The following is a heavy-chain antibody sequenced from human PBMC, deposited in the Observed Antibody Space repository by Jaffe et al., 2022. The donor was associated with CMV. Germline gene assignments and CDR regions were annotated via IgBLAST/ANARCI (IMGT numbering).Heavy chain of an antibody. D-gene: IGHD2-2*01. J-gene: IGHJ4*02. V-gene: IGHV3-64D*06. Sequence: EVQLVESGGGLVQPGGSLRLSCSASGFTFSSYAMHWVRQAPGKGLEYVSAISSNGGSTYYADSVKGRFTISRDNSKNTLYLQMSSLRAEDTAVYYCVTQSGSVVPAAIPYFDYWGQGTLVTVSS. CDR1: GFTFSSYA. CDR2: ISSNGGST. CDR3: VTQSGSVVPAAIPYFDY.